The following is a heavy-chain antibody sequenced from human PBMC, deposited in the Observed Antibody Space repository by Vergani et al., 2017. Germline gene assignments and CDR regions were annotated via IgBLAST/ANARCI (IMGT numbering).Heavy chain of an antibody. CDR1: GFTFDTYT. J-gene: IGHJ1*01. CDR2: ISSGGGDI. CDR3: TTAWGLYYLHGEYFQY. Sequence: EVQLLESWGGLVQPGGSRRLSCAGAGFTFDTYTMAYVRQAPGKGLEWVATISSGGGDIFYADSVKGRFTISRDNSKNTLLLQMNSLKDEDTAVYYCTTAWGLYYLHGEYFQYWGRGTLVSVSS. D-gene: IGHD3-10*01. V-gene: IGHV3-23*01.